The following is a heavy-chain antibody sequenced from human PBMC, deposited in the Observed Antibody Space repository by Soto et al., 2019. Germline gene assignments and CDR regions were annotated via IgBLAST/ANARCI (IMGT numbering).Heavy chain of an antibody. CDR2: MSHSGGT. CDR3: ARVERGTATTVVDAFDI. V-gene: IGHV4-34*01. Sequence: QVQLQQWGAGLLKPSETLSLTCAVYGGFVSSGSYYWSWIRQPPGKGLEWIGEMSHSGGTQFNPSLKSRVTRSVDTSKNQFSLKMSSVTAADTALYYCARVERGTATTVVDAFDIWGPGTMVTVSS. CDR1: GGFVSSGSYY. D-gene: IGHD1-1*01. J-gene: IGHJ3*02.